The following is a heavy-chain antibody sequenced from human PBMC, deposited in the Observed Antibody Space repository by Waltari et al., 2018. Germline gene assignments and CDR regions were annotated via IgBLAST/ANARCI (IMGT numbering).Heavy chain of an antibody. CDR1: GDSITSSYL. Sequence: QLQLLESGPGLVEPSGTLSLTCAVPGDSITSSYLWNWVRQSPGKGLDWIGQVHGSGRTNYNPSLASRVTVSLDTYNNQFSLKVASATAADTAVYYCARDRGRGLYLDSWGPGTLVTVSP. V-gene: IGHV4-4*02. J-gene: IGHJ4*02. CDR3: ARDRGRGLYLDS. CDR2: VHGSGRT. D-gene: IGHD2-15*01.